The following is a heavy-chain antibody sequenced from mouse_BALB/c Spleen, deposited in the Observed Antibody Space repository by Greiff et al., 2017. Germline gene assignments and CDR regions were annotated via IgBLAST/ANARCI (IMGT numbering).Heavy chain of an antibody. J-gene: IGHJ3*01. CDR2: IDPETGGT. CDR1: GYTFTDYE. CDR3: ANYGSSYAY. D-gene: IGHD1-1*01. Sequence: VKLMESGAELVRPGASVTLSCKASGYTFTDYEMHWVKQTPVHGLEWIGAIDPETGGTAYNQKFKGKATLTADKSSSTAYMELRSLTSEDTAVYYCANYGSSYAYWGQGTLVTVSA. V-gene: IGHV1-15*01.